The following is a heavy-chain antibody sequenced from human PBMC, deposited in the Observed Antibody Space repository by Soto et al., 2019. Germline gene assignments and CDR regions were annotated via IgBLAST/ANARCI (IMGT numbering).Heavy chain of an antibody. CDR3: ARGCISGYYSDY. CDR1: GGSISSSNW. D-gene: IGHD3-22*01. CDR2: IYHSGST. V-gene: IGHV4-4*02. Sequence: QVQLQESGPGLVKPSGTLSLTCAVSGGSISSSNWWSWVRQPPGKGLEWIGEIYHSGSTNYNPSRKSRXXIXVXXSKHPVSLQLSSVTAADTAVYYCARGCISGYYSDYWGQGTLVTVSS. J-gene: IGHJ4*02.